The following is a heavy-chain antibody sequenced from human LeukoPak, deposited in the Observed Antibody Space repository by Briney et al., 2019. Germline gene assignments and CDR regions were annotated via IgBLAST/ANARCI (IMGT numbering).Heavy chain of an antibody. CDR1: GFTFSSYS. D-gene: IGHD3-22*01. J-gene: IGHJ4*02. CDR3: ARTLPGYYDSSGYPDY. V-gene: IGHV3-21*01. CDR2: ISSSSSYI. Sequence: PGGSLRLSCAASGFTFSSYSMNWVRQAPGKGLEWVSSISSSSSYIYYADSVKGRFTISRDNAKNSLYLQMNSLRAEDTAVYYCARTLPGYYDSSGYPDYWGQGTLVTVSS.